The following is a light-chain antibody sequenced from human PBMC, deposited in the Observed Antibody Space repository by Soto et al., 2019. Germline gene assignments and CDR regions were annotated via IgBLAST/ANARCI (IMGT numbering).Light chain of an antibody. CDR2: ATF. J-gene: IGKJ3*01. Sequence: EIVLTQSPDTLSLSPGERATLSCRASQSISDSNLAWYQQRPGQPPRLLIYATFIRATGAPDRFIGSGSGTEFTLTIGRLEPEDFAVFFCQHYGTSLFTLGPGTRVDIK. V-gene: IGKV3-20*01. CDR3: QHYGTSLFT. CDR1: QSISDSN.